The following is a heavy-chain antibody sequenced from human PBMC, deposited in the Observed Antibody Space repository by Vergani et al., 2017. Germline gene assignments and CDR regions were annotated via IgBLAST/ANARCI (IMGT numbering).Heavy chain of an antibody. D-gene: IGHD1-26*01. CDR3: ARGLGGTDYYYYYMDV. J-gene: IGHJ6*03. Sequence: QVQLVESGGGLVKPGGSLRLSCAVSGFTFSDYYMSWIRQAPGKGLEWVSYISSRGSSIYYGDSVKGRFTISRDNANNSLYLQMNSLRAEDTAVYYCARGLGGTDYYYYYMDVWGKGTTVTVSS. CDR1: GFTFSDYY. V-gene: IGHV3-11*01. CDR2: ISSRGSSI.